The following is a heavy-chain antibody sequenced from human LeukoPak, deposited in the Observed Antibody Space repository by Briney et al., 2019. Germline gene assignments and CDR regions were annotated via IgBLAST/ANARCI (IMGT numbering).Heavy chain of an antibody. CDR2: IYSGGST. CDR3: ARDSRGLDAFDI. V-gene: IGHV3-66*02. CDR1: GFTVSSNY. J-gene: IGHJ3*02. Sequence: GGSLRLSRAASGFTVSSNYMSWVRQAPGKGLEWVSVIYSGGSTYYADSVKGRFTISRDNSKNTLYLQMNSLRAEDTAVYYCARDSRGLDAFDIWGQGTMVTVSS. D-gene: IGHD3-22*01.